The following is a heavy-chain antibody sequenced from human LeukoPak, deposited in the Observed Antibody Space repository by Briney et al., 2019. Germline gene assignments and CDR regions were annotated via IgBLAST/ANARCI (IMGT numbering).Heavy chain of an antibody. V-gene: IGHV5-51*01. D-gene: IGHD5-24*01. CDR3: ARGSVEMATPFNY. J-gene: IGHJ4*02. Sequence: GESLKISCKGSGYSFTSYWIAWVRQMPGKGLEWMGIIYPGDSDTRYSPSFQGQVTISADKSISTAYLQWSSLKASDTAMYYCARGSVEMATPFNYWGQGTLVTVSS. CDR1: GYSFTSYW. CDR2: IYPGDSDT.